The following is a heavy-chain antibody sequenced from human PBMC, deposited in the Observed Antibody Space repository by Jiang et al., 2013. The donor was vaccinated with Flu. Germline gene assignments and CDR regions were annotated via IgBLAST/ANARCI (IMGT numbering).Heavy chain of an antibody. CDR1: GGSISSSSFY. V-gene: IGHV4-39*01. D-gene: IGHD5-18*01. CDR2: IYHSGTT. J-gene: IGHJ2*01. CDR3: AVGSGYSYGAWGWYFDL. Sequence: LLKPSETLSLTCTVSGGSISSSSFYWGWIRQPPGKGLEWIGNIYHSGTTYYNPSLKSRVTVSVDTSKNQFSLKLSSVTAADTAVYYCAVGSGYSYGAWGWYFDLWGRGTLVSVSS.